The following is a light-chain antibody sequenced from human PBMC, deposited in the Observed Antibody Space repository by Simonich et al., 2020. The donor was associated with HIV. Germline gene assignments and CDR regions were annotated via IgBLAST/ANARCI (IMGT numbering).Light chain of an antibody. Sequence: IVMTQSPATLSVSPGERATLSCRASQSVSSSLAWYQQKPGQAPRLLIYGSSTRATGIPARFSGSGSGTEFTLTINSLQPEDFATYYCQQSYSTPWTFGQGTKVEIK. J-gene: IGKJ1*01. V-gene: IGKV3-15*01. CDR2: GSS. CDR1: QSVSSS. CDR3: QQSYSTPWT.